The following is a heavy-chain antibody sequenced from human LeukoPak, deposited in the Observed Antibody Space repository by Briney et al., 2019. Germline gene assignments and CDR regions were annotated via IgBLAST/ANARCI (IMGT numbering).Heavy chain of an antibody. Sequence: GGSLRLSCAASGFTFSSYSMNWVRQAPGKGLEWVSSISSSSSYIYYADSVKGRFTISRDNAKNSLYLQMNSLRAEDTAVYYRARDQFDIRGYSYGFFDYWGQGTLVTVSS. CDR1: GFTFSSYS. D-gene: IGHD5-18*01. CDR2: ISSSSSYI. J-gene: IGHJ4*02. V-gene: IGHV3-21*01. CDR3: ARDQFDIRGYSYGFFDY.